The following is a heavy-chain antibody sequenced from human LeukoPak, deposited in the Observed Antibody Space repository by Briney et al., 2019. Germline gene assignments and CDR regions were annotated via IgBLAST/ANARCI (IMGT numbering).Heavy chain of an antibody. D-gene: IGHD2-15*01. CDR2: MNPNSGGT. V-gene: IGHV1-2*02. Sequence: GASVKVSCKASGYTFTGYYMHWVRQAPGQGLEWMGWMNPNSGGTNYAQKFQGRVTMTRDTSISTAYMELSRLRSDDTAVYYCARGSCSGGSCYSRWFDPWGQGTLVTVSS. CDR3: ARGSCSGGSCYSRWFDP. CDR1: GYTFTGYY. J-gene: IGHJ5*02.